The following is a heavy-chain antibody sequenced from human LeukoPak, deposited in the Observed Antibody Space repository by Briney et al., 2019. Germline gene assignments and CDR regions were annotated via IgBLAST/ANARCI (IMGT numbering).Heavy chain of an antibody. CDR2: INEDGRIV. CDR1: GFTFRTSW. CDR3: LRGLSIGL. J-gene: IGHJ5*02. Sequence: GGSLRLSCAASGFTFRTSWMHWVRQTPGKGLEWVSRINEDGRIVTSADSVKGRFTISRDNAKNTLSLQMNRLRAEDSAVYYCLRGLSIGLWGRGTLVAVSS. D-gene: IGHD3-3*02. V-gene: IGHV3-74*01.